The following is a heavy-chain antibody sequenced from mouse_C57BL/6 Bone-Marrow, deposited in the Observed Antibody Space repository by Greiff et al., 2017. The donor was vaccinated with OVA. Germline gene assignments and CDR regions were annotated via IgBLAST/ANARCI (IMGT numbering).Heavy chain of an antibody. J-gene: IGHJ3*01. CDR2: IYPRSGNT. CDR3: ARDSNYLPWFAY. CDR1: GYTFTSYG. D-gene: IGHD2-5*01. V-gene: IGHV1-81*01. Sequence: VQLQQSGAELARPGASVKLSCKASGYTFTSYGISWVKQRTGQGLEWIGEIYPRSGNTYYNEKFKGKATLTADKSSSTAYMELRSLTSEDSAVYFCARDSNYLPWFAYWGQGTLVTVSP.